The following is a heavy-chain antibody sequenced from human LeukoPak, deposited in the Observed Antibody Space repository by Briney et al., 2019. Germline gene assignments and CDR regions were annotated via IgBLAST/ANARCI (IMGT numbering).Heavy chain of an antibody. D-gene: IGHD1-26*01. J-gene: IGHJ4*02. CDR1: GFTFSDHY. CDR2: TRNKANSYTT. V-gene: IGHV3-72*01. Sequence: GGSLRLSCAASGFTFSDHYMDWVRQAPGKGLEWVGRTRNKANSYTTEYAASVKGRFTISRDDSKNSLNLQMNSLRTEDTAVYYCARESKAEWEVRSFDYWGQGTLVTVSS. CDR3: ARESKAEWEVRSFDY.